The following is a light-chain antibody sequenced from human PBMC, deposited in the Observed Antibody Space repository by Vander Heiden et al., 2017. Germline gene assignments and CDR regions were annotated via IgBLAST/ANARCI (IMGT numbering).Light chain of an antibody. V-gene: IGKV4-1*01. J-gene: IGKJ3*01. CDR3: QQYYSTPFT. CDR2: WAS. Sequence: DIVMTQSPDPLAVSLGERAPTNRKSSQSVLYSSNNKNYLAWYQQKPRQPPKLLIYWASTRESGVPDRFSGSGSGTDFTLTIRSLQAEDVAVYYCQQYYSTPFTFGPGTKVEIK. CDR1: QSVLYSSNNKNY.